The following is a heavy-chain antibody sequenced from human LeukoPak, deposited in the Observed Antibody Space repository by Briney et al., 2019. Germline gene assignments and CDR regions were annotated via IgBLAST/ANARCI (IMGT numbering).Heavy chain of an antibody. CDR3: ARRYDFWSGYPPPLDY. CDR2: INPSRNT. Sequence: PSETLSLTCAVFGGSFSGYYWNWIRQPPGKELEWIGQINPSRNTNYNPSLKSRVTISVDTSKKQFSLKLSSVTAADTAVYYCARRYDFWSGYPPPLDYWGQGTLVTVSS. CDR1: GGSFSGYY. V-gene: IGHV4-34*01. D-gene: IGHD3-3*01. J-gene: IGHJ4*02.